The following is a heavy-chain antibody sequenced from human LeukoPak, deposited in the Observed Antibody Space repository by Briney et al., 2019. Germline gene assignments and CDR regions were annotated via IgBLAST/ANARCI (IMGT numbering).Heavy chain of an antibody. J-gene: IGHJ2*01. CDR1: GGPISSGGYY. D-gene: IGHD1-26*01. CDR3: ARDLPRENFDL. CDR2: IYYSGST. Sequence: SETLSLTCTVSGGPISSGGYYWSWIRQHPGKGLEWIGYIYYSGSTYYNPSLKSRVTISVDTSKNQFSLKLSSVTAADTAVYYCARDLPRENFDLWGRGTLVTVSS. V-gene: IGHV4-31*03.